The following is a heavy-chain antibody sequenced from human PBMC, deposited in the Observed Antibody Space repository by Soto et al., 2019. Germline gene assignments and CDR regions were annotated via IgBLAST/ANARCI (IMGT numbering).Heavy chain of an antibody. V-gene: IGHV4-61*08. D-gene: IGHD3-10*01. CDR2: IYYSGST. Sequence: QVQLQESGPGLVKPSETLSLTCSVSGGSVSSGGYYWSWIRQPPGKGLEWIGWIYYSGSTDYNPSLKSRVTMSLAKSKNPFSLKLNSVTAADTAVDFCARAGSYRYFDYWGQGTLVTVSS. J-gene: IGHJ4*02. CDR1: GGSVSSGGYY. CDR3: ARAGSYRYFDY.